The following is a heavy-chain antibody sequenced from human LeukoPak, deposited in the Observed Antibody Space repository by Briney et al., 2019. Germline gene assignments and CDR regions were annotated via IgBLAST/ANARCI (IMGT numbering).Heavy chain of an antibody. CDR1: GYTFTSYN. CDR3: AIGLGWELHSDYFDY. CDR2: MNPNSGNA. J-gene: IGHJ4*02. V-gene: IGHV1-8*03. D-gene: IGHD1-26*01. Sequence: ASVKVSFKASGYTFTSYNINWVRHAPGQGLEWMGWMNPNSGNAGYAQKFQGRVTITSNTSISTAYMKLSGLKSEDTAVYYCAIGLGWELHSDYFDYWGQGTLVTVSS.